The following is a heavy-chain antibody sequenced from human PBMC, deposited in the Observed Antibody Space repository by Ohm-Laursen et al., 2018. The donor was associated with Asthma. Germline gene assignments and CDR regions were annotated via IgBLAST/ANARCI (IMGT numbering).Heavy chain of an antibody. CDR1: GFTFSSYG. V-gene: IGHV3-30*03. CDR3: ARGYRYYYYGMDV. J-gene: IGHJ6*02. D-gene: IGHD1-1*01. CDR2: ISYDGSNK. Sequence: SLRLSCTASGFTFSSYGMHWVRQAPGKGLEWVAVISYDGSNKYYADSVKGRFTISRDNSKNTLYLQMNSLRAEDTAVYYCARGYRYYYYGMDVWGQGTTVTVSS.